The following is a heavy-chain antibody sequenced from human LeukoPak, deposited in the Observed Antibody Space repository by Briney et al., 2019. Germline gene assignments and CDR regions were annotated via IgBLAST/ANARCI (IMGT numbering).Heavy chain of an antibody. CDR3: ATDLLDAYNSGLYFDY. CDR2: ISGSGGST. Sequence: PGGSLRLSCAASGFTFSSYAMSWVRQAPGKGLEWVSAISGSGGSTYYADSVKGRFTISRDISKNTLYLQMNSLRAEDTAVYYCATDLLDAYNSGLYFDYWGQGTLVTVSS. V-gene: IGHV3-23*01. D-gene: IGHD5-24*01. CDR1: GFTFSSYA. J-gene: IGHJ4*02.